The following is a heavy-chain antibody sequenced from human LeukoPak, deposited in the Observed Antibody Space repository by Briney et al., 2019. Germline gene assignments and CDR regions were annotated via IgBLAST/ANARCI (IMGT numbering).Heavy chain of an antibody. Sequence: SHTLSITCTVSGYSISSGYYWVWIRQPPLNWLWLIGRIHYSVRIYYNPSLKSRLTISPDTSKNQFSLKLNSVTAADTAVYYCARGRDGYNFLNRGEYYYFDYWGQGTLVTVSS. V-gene: IGHV4-38-2*02. J-gene: IGHJ4*02. CDR2: IHYSVRI. D-gene: IGHD5-24*01. CDR3: ARGRDGYNFLNRGEYYYFDY. CDR1: GYSISSGYY.